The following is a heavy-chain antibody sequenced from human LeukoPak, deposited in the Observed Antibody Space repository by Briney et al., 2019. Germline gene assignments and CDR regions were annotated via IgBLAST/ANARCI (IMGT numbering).Heavy chain of an antibody. CDR2: ISWNSGST. Sequence: SGGSLRLSCVASGFTFDDYAMNWVRQVPGKGLEWVSGISWNSGSTGYADSVKGRFTISRDNAKNSLYLQMNSLRAEDTALYYCAKDMTTVTTSGSDYWGQGTLVTVSS. CDR3: AKDMTTVTTSGSDY. CDR1: GFTFDDYA. D-gene: IGHD4-17*01. V-gene: IGHV3-9*01. J-gene: IGHJ4*02.